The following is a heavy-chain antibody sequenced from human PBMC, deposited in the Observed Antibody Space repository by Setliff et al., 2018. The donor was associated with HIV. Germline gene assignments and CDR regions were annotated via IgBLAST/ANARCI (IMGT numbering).Heavy chain of an antibody. V-gene: IGHV3-11*05. D-gene: IGHD5-12*01. CDR2: ISSSSSYT. Sequence: SCAASGFTFSDCYMSWIRQAPGKGLEWVSCISSSSSYTNYADSVKGRFTISRDNAKNSLYLQMNSLRAEDTAVYYCARVRRHSGRPGTFDIWGQGTMVTVSS. CDR1: GFTFSDCY. J-gene: IGHJ3*02. CDR3: ARVRRHSGRPGTFDI.